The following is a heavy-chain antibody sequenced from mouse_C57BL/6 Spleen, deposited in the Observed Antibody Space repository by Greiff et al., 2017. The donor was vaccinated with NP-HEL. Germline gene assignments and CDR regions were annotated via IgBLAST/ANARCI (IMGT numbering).Heavy chain of an antibody. J-gene: IGHJ1*03. CDR2: IDPETGGT. V-gene: IGHV1-15*01. D-gene: IGHD4-1*01. CDR3: TSHWDRGYWYFDV. Sequence: LVESGAELVRPGASVTLSCKASGYTFTDYEMHWVKQTPVHGLEWIGAIDPETGGTAYNQKFKGKAILTADKSSSTAYMELRSLTSEDSAVYYCTSHWDRGYWYFDVWGTGTTVTVSS. CDR1: GYTFTDYE.